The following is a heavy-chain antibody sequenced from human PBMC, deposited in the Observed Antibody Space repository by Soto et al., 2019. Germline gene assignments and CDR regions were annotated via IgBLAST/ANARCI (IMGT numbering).Heavy chain of an antibody. CDR3: AKRRGAGGHFDY. CDR1: GYTISSYG. J-gene: IGHJ4*02. D-gene: IGHD2-15*01. V-gene: IGHV3-23*01. CDR2: VSIGGST. Sequence: DVQLLESGGGLVQPEGSLRLSCAASGYTISSYGMGWVRQGPGKGLEWVAVVSIGGSTHYADSVRGRFTISRDNSKNTLSLQMNSLTAEDTAVYFCAKRRGAGGHFDYWGQGALVTVSS.